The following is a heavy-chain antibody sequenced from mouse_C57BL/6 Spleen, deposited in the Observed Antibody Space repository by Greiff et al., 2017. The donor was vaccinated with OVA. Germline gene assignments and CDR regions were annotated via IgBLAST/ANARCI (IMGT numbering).Heavy chain of an antibody. CDR2: LYPGDGDT. CDR1: GYAFSSSW. CDR3: AREDHYYAMDY. J-gene: IGHJ4*01. Sequence: QVQLQQSGPELVKPGASVKISCKASGYAFSSSWMNWVKQRPGKGLEWIGRLYPGDGDTNYNGKFKGKATLTADKSSSTAYMQLSSLTSEDSAVYFCAREDHYYAMDYWGQGTSVTVSS. V-gene: IGHV1-82*01.